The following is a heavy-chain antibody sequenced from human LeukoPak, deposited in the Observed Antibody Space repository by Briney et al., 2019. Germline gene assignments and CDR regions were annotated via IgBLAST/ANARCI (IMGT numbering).Heavy chain of an antibody. Sequence: GGSLRLSCAASGFAFSTYAMSWVRQAPGKGLEWLSTISNTGDNTYFADSVKGRFTLSRDSSKYTLYLQMNSLRAEDTAVYYCAKSHSLAQRGYFDYWGQGTLVTVSS. CDR1: GFAFSTYA. D-gene: IGHD6-13*01. CDR2: ISNTGDNT. J-gene: IGHJ4*02. V-gene: IGHV3-23*01. CDR3: AKSHSLAQRGYFDY.